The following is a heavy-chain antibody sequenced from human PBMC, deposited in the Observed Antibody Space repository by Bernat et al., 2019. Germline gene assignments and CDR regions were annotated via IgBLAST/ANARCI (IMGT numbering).Heavy chain of an antibody. D-gene: IGHD2-15*01. V-gene: IGHV3-30*18. CDR1: GFTFSSYG. J-gene: IGHJ4*02. CDR3: AKGYCSGGSCYSFGY. CDR2: ISYDGSNK. Sequence: QVQLVESGGGVVQPGRSLRLSCAASGFTFSSYGMHWVRQAPGKGLEWVAVISYDGSNKYYADSVKGRFTISRDNSKNTLYLQMNSLRAEDTAVYYCAKGYCSGGSCYSFGYWGQGTLVTVSS.